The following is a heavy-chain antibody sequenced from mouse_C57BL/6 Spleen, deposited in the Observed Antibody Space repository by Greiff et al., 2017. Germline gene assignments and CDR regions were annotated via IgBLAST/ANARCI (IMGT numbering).Heavy chain of an antibody. V-gene: IGHV5-6*02. Sequence: DVMLVESGGDLVKPGGSLKLSCAASGFTFSSYGMSWVRQTPDKRLEWVATISSGGSYTYYPDSVKGRFTISRDNAKNTLYLQMSSLKSEDTAMYYCARRDEDYFDYWGQGTTLTVSS. CDR2: ISSGGSYT. J-gene: IGHJ2*01. CDR3: ARRDEDYFDY. CDR1: GFTFSSYG.